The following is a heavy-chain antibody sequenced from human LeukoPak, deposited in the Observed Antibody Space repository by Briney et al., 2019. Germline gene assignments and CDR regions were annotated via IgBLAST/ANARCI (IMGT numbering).Heavy chain of an antibody. Sequence: PGGSLRLSCLGSDFIFTKYWMTWVRQAPGKGLEWVSAIGGTGGNIFYTDSVKGRFTISRDNSKNTLYLHMNSLRAEDTAIYYCVRDNYSYRLDVWGQGTLVTVSS. CDR2: IGGTGGNI. CDR3: VRDNYSYRLDV. CDR1: DFIFTKYW. D-gene: IGHD2-21*01. J-gene: IGHJ4*02. V-gene: IGHV3-23*01.